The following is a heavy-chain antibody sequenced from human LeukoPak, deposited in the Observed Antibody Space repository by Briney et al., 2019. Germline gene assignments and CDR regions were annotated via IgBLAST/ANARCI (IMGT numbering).Heavy chain of an antibody. CDR1: GFTVSSIY. D-gene: IGHD1-26*01. J-gene: IGHJ4*02. CDR3: ARTLGSGSYYGY. Sequence: TGGSLRLSCAASGFTVSSIYMSWVRQAPGKGLEWVSVIYSGGSTYYADSVKGRFTISRDNSKNTLYLQMNSLRAEDTAIYCCARTLGSGSYYGYWGQGTLVTVSS. CDR2: IYSGGST. V-gene: IGHV3-53*01.